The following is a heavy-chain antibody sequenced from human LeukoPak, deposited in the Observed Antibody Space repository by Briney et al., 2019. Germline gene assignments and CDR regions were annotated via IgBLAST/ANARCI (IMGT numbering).Heavy chain of an antibody. CDR3: ARRNEYTTSYHS. Sequence: SVKVSCKGSGGTFSSYAISWVRQAPRQGLEWMGRIIPILGITNYAQKFQDRLTISADESTSTVYMELSSLRSEDTAVYYCARRNEYTTSYHSWGQGTLVTVTS. D-gene: IGHD1-1*01. J-gene: IGHJ4*02. CDR1: GGTFSSYA. CDR2: IIPILGIT. V-gene: IGHV1-69*04.